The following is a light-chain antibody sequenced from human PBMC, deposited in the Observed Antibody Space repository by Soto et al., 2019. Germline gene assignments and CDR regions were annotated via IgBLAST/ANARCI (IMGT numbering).Light chain of an antibody. CDR2: RES. V-gene: IGKV1-5*03. J-gene: IGKJ1*01. Sequence: DLQMTQSPSSLSASVGDRVTITCRASQTINSWLAWYQQKPGKVPKLLSYRESSLESGDPSRFSCSGSLTEFTVTISSLQPEDFANYYCQQYNSYSRSFGQGTKVEIK. CDR3: QQYNSYSRS. CDR1: QTINSW.